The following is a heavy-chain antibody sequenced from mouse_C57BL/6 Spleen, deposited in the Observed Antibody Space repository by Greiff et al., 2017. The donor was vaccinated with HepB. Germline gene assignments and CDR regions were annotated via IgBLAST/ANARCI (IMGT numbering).Heavy chain of an antibody. CDR2: IYPGDGDT. Sequence: QVQLKQSGPELVKPGASVKISCKASGYAFSSSWMNWVKQRPGKGLEWIGRIYPGDGDTNYNGKFKGKTTLTADKSSSTAYMQLSSLTSEDSAVYFCARDDYDGGLDYWGQGTTLTVSS. J-gene: IGHJ2*01. D-gene: IGHD2-4*01. V-gene: IGHV1-82*01. CDR1: GYAFSSSW. CDR3: ARDDYDGGLDY.